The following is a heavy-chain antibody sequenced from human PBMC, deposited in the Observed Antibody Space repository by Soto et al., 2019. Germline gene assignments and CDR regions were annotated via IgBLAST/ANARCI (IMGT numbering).Heavy chain of an antibody. CDR2: ISAYNGNT. V-gene: IGHV1-18*01. Sequence: QVQLVQSGXXXXKXGXXVKVSCKASGYTFTSYGISWVRQAPGQGLEWMGWISAYNGNTNYAQKLQGRVTMTTDTSTSTAYMELRSLRSDNTAVYYCARDRGYCSGGSCWTHFDYWGQGTLVTVSS. J-gene: IGHJ4*02. D-gene: IGHD2-15*01. CDR1: GYTFTSYG. CDR3: ARDRGYCSGGSCWTHFDY.